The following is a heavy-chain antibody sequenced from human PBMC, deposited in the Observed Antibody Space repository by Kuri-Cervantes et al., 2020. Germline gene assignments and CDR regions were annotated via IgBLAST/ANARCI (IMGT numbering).Heavy chain of an antibody. Sequence: GESLKISCAASGFIFTSYGMNWVRQAPGKGLEWVAKIKDDGTEKYYVDSVKGRFTISRDNAKISLYLQMNSLRVEDTAVYYCARDRGYCGYCTDYWGQGTLVTDSS. CDR1: GFIFTSYG. CDR3: ARDRGYCGYCTDY. J-gene: IGHJ4*02. CDR2: IKDDGTEK. D-gene: IGHD5-12*01. V-gene: IGHV3-7*01.